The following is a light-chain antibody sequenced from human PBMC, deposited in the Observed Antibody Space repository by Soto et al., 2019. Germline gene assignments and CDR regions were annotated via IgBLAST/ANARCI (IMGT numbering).Light chain of an antibody. CDR1: QSVSSN. Sequence: EIVMTQSPATLSASPGERATLSCRASQSVSSNLAWYQQKPGQAPRLLIYGASTRASGIPARFSGSGSGTEITLTISSLQCEDFAVYYSQKYNNWPPKGRTFGQGTKVEIK. V-gene: IGKV3-15*01. CDR3: QKYNNWPPKGRT. CDR2: GAS. J-gene: IGKJ1*01.